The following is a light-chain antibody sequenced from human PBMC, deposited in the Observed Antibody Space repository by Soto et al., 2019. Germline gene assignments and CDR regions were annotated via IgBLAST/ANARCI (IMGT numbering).Light chain of an antibody. J-gene: IGKJ4*01. CDR1: QDISKY. V-gene: IGKV1-33*01. Sequence: DIPMNQSPSSLSASVGDRVTITCQASQDISKYLNWYQQQLGKAPKLLIYAASNLETGVPSRFSGGGSGTDFTFTISSLKPEDFATYYCQQYDDLQLTFGGGTSVEIK. CDR2: AAS. CDR3: QQYDDLQLT.